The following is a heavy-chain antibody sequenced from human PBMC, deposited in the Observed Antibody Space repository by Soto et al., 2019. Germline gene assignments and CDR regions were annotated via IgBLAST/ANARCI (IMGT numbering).Heavy chain of an antibody. CDR2: IYYSGST. Sequence: SETLSLTCTVSGGSISSSSYYWGWIRQPPGKGLEWIGSIYYSGSTYYNPSLKSRVTISVDTSKNQFSLRLSSVTAADTAVYYCARLGCYDFWSGYYCYYYYGMDVWGQGTTVTVSS. CDR3: ARLGCYDFWSGYYCYYYYGMDV. D-gene: IGHD3-3*01. V-gene: IGHV4-39*01. J-gene: IGHJ6*02. CDR1: GGSISSSSYY.